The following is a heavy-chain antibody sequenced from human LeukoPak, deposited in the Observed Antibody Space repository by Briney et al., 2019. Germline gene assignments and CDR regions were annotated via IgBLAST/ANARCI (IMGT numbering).Heavy chain of an antibody. Sequence: SVKVSCKASGFTFTSSAMQWVRQARGQRLEWIGWIVVGSGNTNYAQKFQEGVTITRDMSTSTAYMELSSLRSEDTAVYYCAAGVGYCSSSSCPFDPWGQGTLATVSS. D-gene: IGHD2-2*01. CDR3: AAGVGYCSSSSCPFDP. CDR1: GFTFTSSA. J-gene: IGHJ5*02. V-gene: IGHV1-58*02. CDR2: IVVGSGNT.